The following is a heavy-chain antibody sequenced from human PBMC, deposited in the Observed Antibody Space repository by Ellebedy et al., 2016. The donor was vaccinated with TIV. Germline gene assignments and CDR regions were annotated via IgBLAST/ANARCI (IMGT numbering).Heavy chain of an antibody. CDR2: ISGSGGST. Sequence: GESLKISCAASGFTFGTFAMSWVRQAPGKGLEWVSSISGSGGSTYYADSVKGRFTISRDNSKNMVHLQMSSLRVEDTAVYYCAKRAKRNWFESWGQGSLVTVSS. CDR1: GFTFGTFA. J-gene: IGHJ5*01. V-gene: IGHV3-23*01. CDR3: AKRAKRNWFES.